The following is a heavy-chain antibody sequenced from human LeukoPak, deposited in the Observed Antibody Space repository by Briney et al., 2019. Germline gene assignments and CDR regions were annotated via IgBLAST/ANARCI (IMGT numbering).Heavy chain of an antibody. J-gene: IGHJ4*02. CDR3: ARVSDYSNYFDF. CDR2: ISGTSAYI. D-gene: IGHD4-11*01. V-gene: IGHV3-21*01. CDR1: GFTFSSYG. Sequence: PGGSLRLSCAASGFTFSSYGMNWVRQAPGKGLEWVSSISGTSAYIYYADSVRGRFTISRDNAKNSLYLQMNSLRAEDTAVYYCARVSDYSNYFDFWGQGTLATVSS.